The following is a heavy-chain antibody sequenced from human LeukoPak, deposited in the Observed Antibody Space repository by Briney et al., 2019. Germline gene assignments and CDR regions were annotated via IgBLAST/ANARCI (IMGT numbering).Heavy chain of an antibody. CDR2: ISYDGSNK. CDR1: GFTFSSYA. CDR3: ARDLEGYCSSTSCHLFDY. J-gene: IGHJ4*02. D-gene: IGHD2-2*01. V-gene: IGHV3-30-3*01. Sequence: PGGSVRLSCAASGFTFSSYAMQWVRQAPGKGLEGGAVISYDGSNKYYADSVKGRFTISRDNSKNTLYLQMNSLRAEDTAVYYCARDLEGYCSSTSCHLFDYWGQGTLVTVSS.